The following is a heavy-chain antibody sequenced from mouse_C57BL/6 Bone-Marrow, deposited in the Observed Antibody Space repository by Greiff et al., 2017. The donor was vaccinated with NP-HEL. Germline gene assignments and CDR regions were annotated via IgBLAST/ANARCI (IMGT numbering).Heavy chain of an antibody. J-gene: IGHJ1*03. V-gene: IGHV1-53*01. D-gene: IGHD2-3*01. Sequence: QVQLQQPGTELVKPGASVKLSCKASGYTFTSYWMHWVKQRPGQGLEWIGNINPSNGGTNYNEKFKSKATLTVDKSSSTAYMQLSSLTSEDSAVYYCARNARWLLPPWYSDVWGTGTTVTVSS. CDR1: GYTFTSYW. CDR3: ARNARWLLPPWYSDV. CDR2: INPSNGGT.